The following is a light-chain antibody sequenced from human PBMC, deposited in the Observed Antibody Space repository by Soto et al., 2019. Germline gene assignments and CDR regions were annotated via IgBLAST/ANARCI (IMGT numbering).Light chain of an antibody. Sequence: QSALTQPPSASGSPGQSVTISCTGTSSDVGGYNYVSWYQQHPGKAPKLMIYEVSKRPSGVPDRFSGSKSGNTASLTISGLQAEDEADYYCCSYGGTFYVFGTGTKVTVL. CDR3: CSYGGTFYV. V-gene: IGLV2-8*01. J-gene: IGLJ1*01. CDR2: EVS. CDR1: SSDVGGYNY.